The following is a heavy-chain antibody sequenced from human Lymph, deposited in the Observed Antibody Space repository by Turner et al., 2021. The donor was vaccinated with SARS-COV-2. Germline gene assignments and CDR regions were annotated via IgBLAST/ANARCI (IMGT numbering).Heavy chain of an antibody. CDR2: IYSGGTT. CDR3: ARDLGTYGMDV. D-gene: IGHD6-13*01. J-gene: IGHJ6*02. V-gene: IGHV3-53*02. Sequence: EVQLVETGGGLIQPGGSLRLSCAASGIIVSRNYKNWVRQAQWKGLEWVSVIYSGGTTYYADSVKGRFTISRDNSKNTLYLQMNSLRVEDTAVYYCARDLGTYGMDVWGQGTTVTVSS. CDR1: GIIVSRNY.